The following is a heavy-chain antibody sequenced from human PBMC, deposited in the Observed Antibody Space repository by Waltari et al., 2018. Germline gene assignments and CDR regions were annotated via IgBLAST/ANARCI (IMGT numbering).Heavy chain of an antibody. Sequence: QLQLQESGPGLVKPSETLSLTCTVSGGSISSSSYYWGWIRQPPGKGLEWIGSIDYSGSPYYNPSLKSRVTISVDTSKNQFSLKLSSVTAADTAVYYCARPHGGNEGYYFDYWGQGTLVTVSS. CDR1: GGSISSSSYY. CDR2: IDYSGSP. D-gene: IGHD2-15*01. CDR3: ARPHGGNEGYYFDY. V-gene: IGHV4-39*01. J-gene: IGHJ4*02.